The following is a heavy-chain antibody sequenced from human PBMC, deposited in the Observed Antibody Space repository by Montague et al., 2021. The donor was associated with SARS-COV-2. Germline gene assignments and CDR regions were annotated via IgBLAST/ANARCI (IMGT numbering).Heavy chain of an antibody. Sequence: SLRLSCAASGFTFSSYAMSWVRQAPGKGLEWVSGISDSGVYTYYADSVKGRFTISRDNSKNTLYLQMNSLRAEDTAVYYCASHPGYSISGWGQGTLVIVSS. CDR1: GFTFSSYA. D-gene: IGHD6-13*01. V-gene: IGHV3-23*01. CDR2: ISDSGVYT. J-gene: IGHJ4*02. CDR3: ASHPGYSISG.